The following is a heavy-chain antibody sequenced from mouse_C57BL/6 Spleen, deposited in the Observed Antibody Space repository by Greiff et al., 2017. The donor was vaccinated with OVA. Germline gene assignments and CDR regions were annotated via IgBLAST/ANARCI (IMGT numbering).Heavy chain of an antibody. CDR3: AREGYYDVSFDY. V-gene: IGHV1-80*01. J-gene: IGHJ2*01. D-gene: IGHD2-4*01. CDR1: GYAFSSYW. Sequence: QVQLKESGAELVKPGASVKISCKASGYAFSSYWMNWVKQRPGKGLEWIGQIYPGDGDTNYNGKFKGKATLTADKSSSTAYMQLSSLTSEDSAVYFYAREGYYDVSFDYWGQGTTLTVSS. CDR2: IYPGDGDT.